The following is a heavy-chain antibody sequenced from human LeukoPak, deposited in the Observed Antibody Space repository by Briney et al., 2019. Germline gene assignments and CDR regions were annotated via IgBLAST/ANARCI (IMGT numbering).Heavy chain of an antibody. CDR2: IYYSGST. CDR1: GYSISSGYY. D-gene: IGHD6-6*01. J-gene: IGHJ3*02. Sequence: PSETLSLTCTVSGYSISSGYYWGWIRQPPGKGLEWIGSIYYSGSTYYNPSLKSRVTISVDTSKNQFSLKLSSVTAADTAVYYCARRSIAHDAFDIWGQGTMVTVSS. CDR3: ARRSIAHDAFDI. V-gene: IGHV4-38-2*02.